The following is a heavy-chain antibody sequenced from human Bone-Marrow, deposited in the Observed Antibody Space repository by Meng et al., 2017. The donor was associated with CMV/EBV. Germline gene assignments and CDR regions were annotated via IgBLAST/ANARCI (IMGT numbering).Heavy chain of an antibody. CDR3: VTDVPVDGRWD. D-gene: IGHD3-10*02. CDR2: ISYDGSNK. V-gene: IGHV3-30-3*01. J-gene: IGHJ4*02. Sequence: LSLTCAASGFTFSSYAMHWVRQAPGKGLEWVAVISYDGSNKYYADSVKGRFTISRDNSKNTLYLQMNSLRAEDTAVYYCVTDVPVDGRWDWGQGTLVTVSS. CDR1: GFTFSSYA.